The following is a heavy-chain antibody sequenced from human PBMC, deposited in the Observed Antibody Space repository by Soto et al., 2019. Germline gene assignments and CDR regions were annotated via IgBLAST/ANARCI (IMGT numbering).Heavy chain of an antibody. D-gene: IGHD3-3*01. J-gene: IGHJ5*01. CDR2: LSPATGKTKT. CDR1: GYTFTNYD. Sequence: QVQLLQSGAEVKRPGASVKVSCKASGYTFTNYDVSWVRQAAGQGLEWMGWLSPATGKTKTTYQPQFRDRVSMTWDTSVATAYLEVRDLTSDDTAVYYCARGGTAHYDFWSNHRGDGLASWGQGTLVTVSS. V-gene: IGHV1-8*01. CDR3: ARGGTAHYDFWSNHRGDGLAS.